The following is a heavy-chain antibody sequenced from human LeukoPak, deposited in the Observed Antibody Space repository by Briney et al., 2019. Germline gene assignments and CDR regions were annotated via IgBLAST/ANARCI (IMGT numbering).Heavy chain of an antibody. Sequence: SETLSLTCTVSSGSISSYYWSWIRQPPGKGLEWIGYIYYSGSTNYNPSLKSRVTISVDTSKNQFSLKLSSVTAADTAVYYCARSPTIPPPDYYFDYWGQGTLVTVSS. CDR1: SGSISSYY. CDR2: IYYSGST. CDR3: ARSPTIPPPDYYFDY. J-gene: IGHJ4*02. D-gene: IGHD2-21*01. V-gene: IGHV4-59*01.